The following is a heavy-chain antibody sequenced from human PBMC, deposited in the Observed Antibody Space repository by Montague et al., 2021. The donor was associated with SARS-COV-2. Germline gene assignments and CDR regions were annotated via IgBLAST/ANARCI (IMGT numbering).Heavy chain of an antibody. CDR2: IHYSGST. CDR1: GGSISSGGYY. V-gene: IGHV4-31*03. D-gene: IGHD2-21*02. Sequence: TLSLTCTVSGGSISSGGYYWSWIRQHPGRGLEWIGYIHYSGSTYYNPSLKSRVTISVGTSKNQLSLRLSAVTAADTAVYYCARQPTLEYCGGDCYPDAFDIWGQGTLVTVSS. CDR3: ARQPTLEYCGGDCYPDAFDI. J-gene: IGHJ3*02.